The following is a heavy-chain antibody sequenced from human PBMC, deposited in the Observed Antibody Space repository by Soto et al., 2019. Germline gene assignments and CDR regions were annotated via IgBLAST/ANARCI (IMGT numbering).Heavy chain of an antibody. J-gene: IGHJ4*02. Sequence: APVKVSCKASGYNFINYVLRWVRQAPAQGLARMGWISIYNGNTNYAQKLQGSDTMTTHTSTSTAYMELRSLRSQDTAVYYCVIDVDGSVAYYTDYWGLGTLVTVSS. CDR3: VIDVDGSVAYYTDY. CDR1: GYNFINYV. CDR2: ISIYNGNT. D-gene: IGHD3-10*01. V-gene: IGHV1-18*01.